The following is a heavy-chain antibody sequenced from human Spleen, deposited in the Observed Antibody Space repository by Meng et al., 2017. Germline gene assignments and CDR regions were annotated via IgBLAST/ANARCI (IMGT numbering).Heavy chain of an antibody. J-gene: IGHJ4*02. D-gene: IGHD6-13*01. Sequence: QIQLVQSGSELKKPGASVKVSCKASGYTFTSFGINWVRQAPGQGLEWMGWINTNTGNPAYAQGFTGRFVFSLDTSVNTAYLQISSLKADDTAVYYCARGASSRLEVWGQGTLVTVSS. CDR2: INTNTGNP. CDR1: GYTFTSFG. V-gene: IGHV7-4-1*02. CDR3: ARGASSRLEV.